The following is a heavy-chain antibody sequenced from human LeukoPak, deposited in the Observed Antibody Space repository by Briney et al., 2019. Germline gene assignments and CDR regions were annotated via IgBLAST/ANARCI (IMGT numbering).Heavy chain of an antibody. CDR1: GGSFSGYY. Sequence: KSSETLSLTCAVYGGSFSGYYWSWIRQPPGKGLEWIGEINHSGSTNYNPSLKSRVTISVDTSKNQFSLKLNSVTAADTAVYYCASGGYWFDPWGQGTLVTVSS. J-gene: IGHJ5*02. CDR2: INHSGST. CDR3: ASGGYWFDP. V-gene: IGHV4-34*01.